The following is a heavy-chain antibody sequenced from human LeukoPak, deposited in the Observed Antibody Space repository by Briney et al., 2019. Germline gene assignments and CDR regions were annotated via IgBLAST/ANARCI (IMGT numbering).Heavy chain of an antibody. J-gene: IGHJ4*02. V-gene: IGHV3-23*01. CDR1: GFTFSSYA. Sequence: GGSLRLSCAASGFTFSSYAMSWVRQAPGKGLEWVSSISDSGGSTSYADSVKGRFTISRDFSKNTVFLHMNGLRAEDTAMYYCARGDDSGYYDYFDYWGQGALVTVSS. CDR2: ISDSGGST. D-gene: IGHD3-22*01. CDR3: ARGDDSGYYDYFDY.